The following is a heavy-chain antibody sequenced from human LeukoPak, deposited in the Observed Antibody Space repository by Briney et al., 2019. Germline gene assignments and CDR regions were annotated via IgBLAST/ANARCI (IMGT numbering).Heavy chain of an antibody. Sequence: ASVKVSCKAPGGTFNNYAISWVRQAPGQGLEWMGRIVPILGIANYAQEFQGRLIITADKATSSAYMELSSLRSEDTAVYYCARDQGDNSYGYYAIWYAFDVWGQGTMVTVSS. J-gene: IGHJ3*01. V-gene: IGHV1-69*04. CDR2: IVPILGIA. CDR3: ARDQGDNSYGYYAIWYAFDV. CDR1: GGTFNNYA. D-gene: IGHD5-18*01.